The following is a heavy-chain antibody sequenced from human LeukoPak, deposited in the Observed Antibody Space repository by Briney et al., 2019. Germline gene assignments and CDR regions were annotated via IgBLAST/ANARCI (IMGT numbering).Heavy chain of an antibody. J-gene: IGHJ4*02. V-gene: IGHV3-30-3*01. D-gene: IGHD4-17*01. Sequence: PGGSLRLSCAASGFTFCSYAMHWVRQAPGKGLEWVAVISYDGSNKYYADSVKGRFTISRDNSKDTLYLQMNSLRAEDTAVYYCARESRGNDYGDYGDYWGQGTLVTVSS. CDR3: ARESRGNDYGDYGDY. CDR1: GFTFCSYA. CDR2: ISYDGSNK.